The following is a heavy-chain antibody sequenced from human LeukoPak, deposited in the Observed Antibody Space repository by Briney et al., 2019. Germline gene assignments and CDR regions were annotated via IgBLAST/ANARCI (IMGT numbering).Heavy chain of an antibody. CDR2: ISGSGGST. CDR1: GFTFSSYG. J-gene: IGHJ4*02. D-gene: IGHD5-18*01. Sequence: TGGSLRLSCAASGFTFSSYGMSWVRQAPRKGLYWVSAISGSGGSTYYADSLKGRFTISRDNSKNTLYLQMNSLRAEDTAVYYCARDTAMVTFDYWGQGTLVTVSS. CDR3: ARDTAMVTFDY. V-gene: IGHV3-23*01.